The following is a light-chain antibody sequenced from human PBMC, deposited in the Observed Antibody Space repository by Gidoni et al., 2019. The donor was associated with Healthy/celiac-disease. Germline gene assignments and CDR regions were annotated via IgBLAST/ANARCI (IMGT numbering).Light chain of an antibody. CDR3: AAWDDSLNGWV. J-gene: IGLJ3*02. Sequence: QSVLTPPPSASATPGQRFTISCSGSSSNIGSNTVNRYQQLPGTAPKLLIYSNNQRPSGDPDRFSGSKSGTSASLAISGLQSEDEADYYCAAWDDSLNGWVFGGGTKLTVL. V-gene: IGLV1-44*01. CDR2: SNN. CDR1: SSNIGSNT.